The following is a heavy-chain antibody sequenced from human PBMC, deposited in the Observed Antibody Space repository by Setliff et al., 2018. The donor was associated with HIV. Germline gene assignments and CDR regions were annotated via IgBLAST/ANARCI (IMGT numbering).Heavy chain of an antibody. V-gene: IGHV1-3*01. D-gene: IGHD3-22*01. J-gene: IGHJ5*02. Sequence: ASVKVSCKASVYTFTTNGMHWVRQAPGQRLEWMGWINAGNGNTKYSQKFQGRVTITTDTSASTAYMELSSLRPEDTAVYYCASRVYYYDSNNFLREEGFDPCGQATLVTVSS. CDR1: VYTFTTNG. CDR3: ASRVYYYDSNNFLREEGFDP. CDR2: INAGNGNT.